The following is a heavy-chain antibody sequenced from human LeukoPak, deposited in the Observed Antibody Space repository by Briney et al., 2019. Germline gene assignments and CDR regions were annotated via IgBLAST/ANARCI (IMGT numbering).Heavy chain of an antibody. CDR1: GFTVSDNY. D-gene: IGHD3-22*01. CDR3: ARHDSWAGWFDP. V-gene: IGHV3-53*01. CDR2: IYSGGTT. Sequence: GGSLRLSCAASGFTVSDNYMSWVGQAPGKGLEGVSVIYSGGTTYSADSVKGRFTISRDNSKNTLYLQMNSLRAEDTAVYYCARHDSWAGWFDPWGQGTLVTVSS. J-gene: IGHJ5*02.